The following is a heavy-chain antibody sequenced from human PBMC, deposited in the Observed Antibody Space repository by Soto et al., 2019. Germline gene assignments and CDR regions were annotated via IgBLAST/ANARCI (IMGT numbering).Heavy chain of an antibody. D-gene: IGHD3-9*01. CDR2: ISDSSGST. Sequence: PGGSLRLSCAASGFDFSKYAMNWFRQAPGKGLEWVSSISDSSGSTYYADSVKGRFTVSRDNSKNTLYLQMNSLRAEDTAVYYCASPWGADWLYFDKWGQGALVTVSS. J-gene: IGHJ4*02. CDR1: GFDFSKYA. CDR3: ASPWGADWLYFDK. V-gene: IGHV3-23*01.